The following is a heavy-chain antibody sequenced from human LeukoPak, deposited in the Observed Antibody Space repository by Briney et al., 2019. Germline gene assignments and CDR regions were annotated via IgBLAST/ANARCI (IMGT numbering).Heavy chain of an antibody. V-gene: IGHV6-1*01. Sequence: SQTLSLTCAISGDSVSSNSAAWNWIRQSPSRGLEWLGRTYYRSKWYNDYAVSVKSRITINPDTSKNQFSLQLNSVTPEDTAVYYCVRDYSDGDYLGSGMDVWGQGTTVTVSS. CDR1: GDSVSSNSAA. CDR3: VRDYSDGDYLGSGMDV. J-gene: IGHJ6*02. D-gene: IGHD4-17*01. CDR2: TYYRSKWYN.